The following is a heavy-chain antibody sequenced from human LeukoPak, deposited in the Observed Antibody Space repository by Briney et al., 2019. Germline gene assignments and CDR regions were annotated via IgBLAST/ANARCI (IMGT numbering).Heavy chain of an antibody. Sequence: VASVKVSCKASGGDFNSHIINWVRQAPGQGLEWMGRIIPMRSLANYAHKFQGRVIITADKSRRTAYMEMSRLTSDDTAVYYCARGKYCSGGECYSVRTSYDGFDSWGQGTVVSVSS. CDR1: GGDFNSHI. CDR2: IIPMRSLA. J-gene: IGHJ5*01. CDR3: ARGKYCSGGECYSVRTSYDGFDS. V-gene: IGHV1-69*02. D-gene: IGHD2-15*01.